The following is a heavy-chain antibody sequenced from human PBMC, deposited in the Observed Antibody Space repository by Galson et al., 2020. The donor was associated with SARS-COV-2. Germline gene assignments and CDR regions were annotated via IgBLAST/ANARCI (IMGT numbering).Heavy chain of an antibody. CDR2: IFYSGSV. V-gene: IGHV4-61*01. J-gene: IGHJ3*02. CDR1: GDSVSSGTYY. Sequence: ASETLSLTCTVSGDSVSSGTYYWSWIRQPPGKGLEWIGYIFYSGSVNYNPSLKSRVTISVDTSKNQFSLKLSSVTAADTAVYYCARGMILGRGAFDIWGQGTMVTVSS. D-gene: IGHD3-22*01. CDR3: ARGMILGRGAFDI.